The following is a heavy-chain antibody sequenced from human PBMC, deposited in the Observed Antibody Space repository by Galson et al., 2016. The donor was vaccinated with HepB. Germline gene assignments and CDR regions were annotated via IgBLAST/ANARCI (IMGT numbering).Heavy chain of an antibody. CDR2: ISYDGTNK. D-gene: IGHD2-2*01. CDR1: GFTFRSYG. J-gene: IGHJ4*02. V-gene: IGHV3-30*18. CDR3: ANDAILACGTGCYADY. Sequence: SLRLSCAGSGFTFRSYGIHWVRQAPGKGLEWVAVISYDGTNKYYADSLKGRFTISRDNSKNTLYLQMNSLRAEDTAVYYCANDAILACGTGCYADYWGQGTLVTVSS.